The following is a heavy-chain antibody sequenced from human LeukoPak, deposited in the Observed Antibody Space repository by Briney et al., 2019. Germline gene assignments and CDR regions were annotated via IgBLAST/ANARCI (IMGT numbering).Heavy chain of an antibody. CDR1: GFTFNYYA. CDR2: ISGSGGST. CDR3: AKTGYSSSWLYDY. D-gene: IGHD6-13*01. Sequence: GGSLRLSCAASGFTFNYYAMSWVRQAPGKGLEWVSAISGSGGSTYYADSVKGRFTISRDNSKNTLYLQMNSLRAEDTAICYCAKTGYSSSWLYDYWGQGTLVTVSS. J-gene: IGHJ4*02. V-gene: IGHV3-23*01.